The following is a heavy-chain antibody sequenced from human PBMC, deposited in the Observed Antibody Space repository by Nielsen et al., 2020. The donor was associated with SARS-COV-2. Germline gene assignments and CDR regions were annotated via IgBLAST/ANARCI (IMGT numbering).Heavy chain of an antibody. V-gene: IGHV4-30-2*01. CDR3: ARGGRITFGGAADAFDI. CDR2: IYHSGRT. Sequence: SETLSLTCAVSGGSISSGGYSWSWIRQPPGKGLEWIGYIYHSGRTYYNPSLKSRVTISVDRSKNQFSLKLSSVTAADTAVYYCARGGRITFGGAADAFDIWGQGTMVTVSS. J-gene: IGHJ3*02. D-gene: IGHD3-16*01. CDR1: GGSISSGGYS.